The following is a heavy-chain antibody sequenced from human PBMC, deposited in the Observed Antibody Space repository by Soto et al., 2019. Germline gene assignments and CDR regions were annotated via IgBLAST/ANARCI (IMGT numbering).Heavy chain of an antibody. CDR3: ANERLQGGFDY. D-gene: IGHD4-4*01. CDR1: GFTFSNYV. J-gene: IGHJ4*02. Sequence: EVQLVEYGGGLLQPGGSLRLSCASSGFTFSNYVRGWVRQDPVKGLGWVPSVRGSGGGTYYADSVTGRVTISRDKSKNILYRQMTSQRAEDTAIYYCANERLQGGFDYCGQGTLVTVSS. CDR2: VRGSGGGT. V-gene: IGHV3-23*04.